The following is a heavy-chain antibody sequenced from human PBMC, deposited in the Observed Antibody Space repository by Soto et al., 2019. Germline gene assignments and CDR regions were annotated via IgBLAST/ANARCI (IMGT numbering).Heavy chain of an antibody. J-gene: IGHJ6*02. CDR1: GTPVSSNY. CDR3: ARDGPYYYASRMDV. CDR2: LHSGGDT. D-gene: IGHD3-10*01. Sequence: EVQLVESGGGLVQPGGSLRLSCAASGTPVSSNYMTWVRQAPGKVLEWVSVLHSGGDTYYANSVKGRFTISRHDSTNTLFLQMNSLTPEDTAVYYCARDGPYYYASRMDVWGQGTTVTVSS. V-gene: IGHV3-53*04.